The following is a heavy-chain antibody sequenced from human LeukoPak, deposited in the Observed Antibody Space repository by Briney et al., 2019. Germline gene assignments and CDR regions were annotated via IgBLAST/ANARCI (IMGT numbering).Heavy chain of an antibody. Sequence: GGSLRLSCAASGFTFSSYAMSWVRQAPGKGLEWVSAISGSGGSTYYADSVKGRFTISRDNSKNTLYLQMNSLRAEDTAVYYCANAQGAVATYYYYGMDVWGQGTTVTVSS. J-gene: IGHJ6*02. V-gene: IGHV3-23*01. CDR1: GFTFSSYA. CDR3: ANAQGAVATYYYYGMDV. CDR2: ISGSGGST. D-gene: IGHD2-21*02.